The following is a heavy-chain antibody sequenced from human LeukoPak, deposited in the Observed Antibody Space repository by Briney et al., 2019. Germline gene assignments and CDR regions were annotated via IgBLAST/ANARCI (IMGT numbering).Heavy chain of an antibody. CDR3: ARDRSFYYDSSGYYSPNYYYGMDV. CDR1: GFTFSNYA. V-gene: IGHV3-23*01. CDR2: ISGTGSST. J-gene: IGHJ6*02. Sequence: GGSLRLSCAASGFTFSNYAMSWVRQAPGKGLEWVSAISGTGSSTYYTDSVKGRFTISRDNAKNSLYLQMNSLRAEDTAVYYCARDRSFYYDSSGYYSPNYYYGMDVWGQGTTVTVSS. D-gene: IGHD3-22*01.